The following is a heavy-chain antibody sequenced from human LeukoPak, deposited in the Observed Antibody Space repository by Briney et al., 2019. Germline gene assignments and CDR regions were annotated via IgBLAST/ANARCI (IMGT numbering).Heavy chain of an antibody. CDR2: ISYDGSNK. Sequence: PGGSLRLSCAASGFTFSSYAMHWVRQAPGKGLEWVAVISYDGSNKYYADSVKGRFTISRDNSKNTLYLQMNSLRAEDTAVYYCARGINAHILTGFDYWGQGTLVTVSS. CDR3: ARGINAHILTGFDY. CDR1: GFTFSSYA. J-gene: IGHJ4*02. D-gene: IGHD3-9*01. V-gene: IGHV3-30-3*01.